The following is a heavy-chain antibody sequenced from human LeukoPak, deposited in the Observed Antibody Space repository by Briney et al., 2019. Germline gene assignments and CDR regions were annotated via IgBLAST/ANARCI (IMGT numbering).Heavy chain of an antibody. V-gene: IGHV3-66*01. CDR3: ARVAIVENAFDI. CDR2: IYSGGST. Sequence: GGSLRLSCAASGFTVSSNYMSWVRQAPGKGLEWVSVIYSGGSTYYADSVKGRFTISRENAKNSLYLQMNSLRAGDTAVYYCARVAIVENAFDIWGQGTMVTVSS. D-gene: IGHD1-26*01. CDR1: GFTVSSNY. J-gene: IGHJ3*02.